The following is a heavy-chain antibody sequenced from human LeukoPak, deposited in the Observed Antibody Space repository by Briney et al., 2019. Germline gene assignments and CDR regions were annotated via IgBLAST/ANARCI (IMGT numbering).Heavy chain of an antibody. CDR2: IRYDGSNK. CDR1: GFTFSSYG. J-gene: IGHJ4*02. CDR3: AKDLYSFPRY. D-gene: IGHD4-11*01. V-gene: IGHV3-30*02. Sequence: PGGSLRLSCAASGFTFSSYGMHWVRQAPGKGLEWVAFIRYDGSNKYYADSVKGRFAISRDNSKNTLYLQMNSLRAEDTAVYYCAKDLYSFPRYWGQGTLVTVSS.